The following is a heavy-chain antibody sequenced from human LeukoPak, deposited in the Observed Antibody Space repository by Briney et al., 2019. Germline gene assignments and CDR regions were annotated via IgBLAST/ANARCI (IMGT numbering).Heavy chain of an antibody. CDR1: GFTFSTYS. D-gene: IGHD3-9*01. V-gene: IGHV3-21*01. CDR3: ARGYYDLLTGPDY. Sequence: AGGSLRLSCAASGFTFSTYSMNWVRQAPGKGLEWVSSISSSSTYICYADSVKGRFTISRDNAKNSLYLQMNSLRAEDTAVYYCARGYYDLLTGPDYWGQGTLVTVSS. CDR2: ISSSSTYI. J-gene: IGHJ4*02.